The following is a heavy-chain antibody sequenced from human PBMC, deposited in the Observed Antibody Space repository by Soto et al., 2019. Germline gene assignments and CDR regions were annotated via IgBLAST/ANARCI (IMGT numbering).Heavy chain of an antibody. D-gene: IGHD6-19*01. V-gene: IGHV3-23*01. CDR3: AKVGEEYSSGWGIEFDD. Sequence: EVQLLESGGGLVQPGGSLRLPCAASGFTFSSYAMSWVRQAPGKGLEWVSAISGSGDSTYYADSVKGRFTISRDNSKNTLYLQMNSLRAEDTAVYYCAKVGEEYSSGWGIEFDDWGQGTLVTVSS. CDR1: GFTFSSYA. CDR2: ISGSGDST. J-gene: IGHJ4*02.